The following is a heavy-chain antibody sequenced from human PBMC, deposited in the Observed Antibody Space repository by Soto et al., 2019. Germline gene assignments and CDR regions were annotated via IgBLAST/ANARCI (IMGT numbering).Heavy chain of an antibody. Sequence: QVQLQESGPGLVKPSETLSLTCTVSGGSISSYYCSWIRQPPGKGLAWIGYVYYSGSTNYNPSLMSRVTISVDTSKNQFSLKLSSVTAADTAVYYCARDGGSLRFDPWGQGTLVTVSS. J-gene: IGHJ5*02. CDR3: ARDGGSLRFDP. CDR1: GGSISSYY. CDR2: VYYSGST. V-gene: IGHV4-59*01. D-gene: IGHD3-16*01.